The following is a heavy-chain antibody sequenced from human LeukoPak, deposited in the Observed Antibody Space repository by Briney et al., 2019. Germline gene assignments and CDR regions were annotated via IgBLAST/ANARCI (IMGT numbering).Heavy chain of an antibody. J-gene: IGHJ4*02. D-gene: IGHD5-24*01. CDR3: ASGNMATITGIDY. CDR1: GFTFSSYA. V-gene: IGHV3-30-3*01. CDR2: ISYDGSNK. Sequence: PGGSLRLSCAASGFTFSSYAMHWVRQAPGKGLEWVAVISYDGSNKYYADSVKGRFTISRDNSKNTLYLQMNSLRAEDTAVYYCASGNMATITGIDYWGQGTLVTVSS.